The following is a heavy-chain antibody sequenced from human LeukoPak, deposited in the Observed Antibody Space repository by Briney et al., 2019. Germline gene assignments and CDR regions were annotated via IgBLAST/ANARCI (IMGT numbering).Heavy chain of an antibody. CDR2: ISKDGNNK. J-gene: IGHJ4*02. CDR3: ARAGHCTNGICYTPDFDY. CDR1: GFTFNTYT. Sequence: GGSLRLSCAASGFTFNTYTMHWVRQAPGKGLEWVSGISKDGNNKNYADSVKGRFTISRDNSKNTLYLQMNSLRAEDTAVYYCARAGHCTNGICYTPDFDYWGQGTLVTVSS. V-gene: IGHV3-30-3*01. D-gene: IGHD2-8*01.